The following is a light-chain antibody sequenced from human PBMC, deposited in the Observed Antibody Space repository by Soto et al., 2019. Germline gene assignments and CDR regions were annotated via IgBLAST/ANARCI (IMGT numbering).Light chain of an antibody. CDR1: QTVNNL. J-gene: IGKJ4*01. V-gene: IGKV1-5*03. Sequence: IQMTQSPSTLSASVGDRVSITCRASQTVNNLMAWYQQKPGQAPKLLIYKASNLETGVPSRFSGSGSGTEFTLTISSLQPDDFATYYCQQYSSYPSLTFGGGT. CDR3: QQYSSYPSLT. CDR2: KAS.